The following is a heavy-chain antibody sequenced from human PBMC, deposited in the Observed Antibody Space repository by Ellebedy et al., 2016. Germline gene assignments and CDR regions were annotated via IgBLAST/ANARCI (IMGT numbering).Heavy chain of an antibody. D-gene: IGHD3-3*01. V-gene: IGHV4-59*12. CDR3: ATNYDFRSGLINGDAFDI. Sequence: SETLSLTCTVSDDSITTYYWSRIRQPPGKGLEWIGYIYYSGSTNYNPSLNSRVTISLDTSKNQFFLKLSSVTAADTAVYYCATNYDFRSGLINGDAFDIWGQGTVVTVSS. CDR1: DDSITTYY. CDR2: IYYSGST. J-gene: IGHJ3*02.